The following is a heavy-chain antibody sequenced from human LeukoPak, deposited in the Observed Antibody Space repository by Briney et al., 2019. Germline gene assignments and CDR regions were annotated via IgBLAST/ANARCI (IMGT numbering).Heavy chain of an antibody. Sequence: GGALRLSCAASGFTFSSYAMSWVRQAPGKGLEWLSSISGSGGNTYYAGSVKGRFTISRDNSKNMLYLQMNSLRAEDTAVYYCAKNHYDILTGYGYWGQGTLVTVSS. V-gene: IGHV3-23*01. D-gene: IGHD3-9*01. CDR2: ISGSGGNT. CDR1: GFTFSSYA. J-gene: IGHJ4*02. CDR3: AKNHYDILTGYGY.